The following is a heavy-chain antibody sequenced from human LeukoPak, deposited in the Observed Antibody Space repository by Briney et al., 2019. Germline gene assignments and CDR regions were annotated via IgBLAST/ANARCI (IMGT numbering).Heavy chain of an antibody. CDR3: AKDRLGQTSYYFDY. CDR2: ISYDGSNK. J-gene: IGHJ4*02. CDR1: GFTFRSYG. D-gene: IGHD1-26*01. Sequence: GRSPRLSRAAAGFTFRSYGMQGLRQAPGKRLEWVAVISYDGSNKYYADSVKGRFTISRDNSKNTLYLQMNSLRAEDTAVYYCAKDRLGQTSYYFDYWGPGALVTVS. V-gene: IGHV3-30*18.